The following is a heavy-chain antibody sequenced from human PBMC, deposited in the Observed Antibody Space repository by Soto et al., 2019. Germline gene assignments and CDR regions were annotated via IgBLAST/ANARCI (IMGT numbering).Heavy chain of an antibody. D-gene: IGHD5-12*01. J-gene: IGHJ4*02. Sequence: ASVKVSCKASGYTFTSYAMHWVRQAPGQRLEWMGWINAGNGNTKYSQKFQGRVTITADKSTGTAYMELNRLRSEDTAVYYCVRDSPIGSTFSGYDGIDYWGQGTLVTVS. CDR2: INAGNGNT. V-gene: IGHV1-3*01. CDR1: GYTFTSYA. CDR3: VRDSPIGSTFSGYDGIDY.